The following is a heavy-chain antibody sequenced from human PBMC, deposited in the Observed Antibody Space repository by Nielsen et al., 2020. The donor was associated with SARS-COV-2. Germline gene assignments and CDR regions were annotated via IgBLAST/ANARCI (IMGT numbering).Heavy chain of an antibody. V-gene: IGHV1-18*01. Sequence: ASVKVSCKASGYTFTTYGLSWVRQAPGQGLEWMGWIGVSNGRTEYAQKFQGRVTITTDTSTSTAYIEVRSLRSDDTAVHYCARACGGRCLGEDYWGQGTLVTVSS. J-gene: IGHJ4*02. CDR1: GYTFTTYG. CDR2: IGVSNGRT. D-gene: IGHD2-15*01. CDR3: ARACGGRCLGEDY.